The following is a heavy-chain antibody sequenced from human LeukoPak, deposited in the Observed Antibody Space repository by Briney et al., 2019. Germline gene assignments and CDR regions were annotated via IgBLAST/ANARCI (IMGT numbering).Heavy chain of an antibody. CDR2: IYSGGST. V-gene: IGHV3-53*01. CDR1: GFTVSSNY. Sequence: GGSLRLSCAASGFTVSSNYMSWVRQTPGKGLEWVSVIYSGGSTYYADSVKGRFTISRDNSKNTLYLQMNSLRAEDTAVYYCARAGSDRAPLDYWGQGTQVTVSS. J-gene: IGHJ4*02. CDR3: ARAGSDRAPLDY.